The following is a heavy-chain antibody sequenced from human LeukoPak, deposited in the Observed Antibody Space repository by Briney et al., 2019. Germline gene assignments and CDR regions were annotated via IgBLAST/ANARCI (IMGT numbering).Heavy chain of an antibody. CDR2: IYYRGTT. CDR1: GGSISYYY. CDR3: AREDPQTTVPEGMDV. D-gene: IGHD4-17*01. V-gene: IGHV4-59*01. Sequence: SETLSLTCTVSGGSISYYYGSWIRQSPGKGLEWNGYIYYRGTTNYNPSLKSRVTISVDTSKNQFSLQLRSVTAADTAVYYCAREDPQTTVPEGMDVWGQGTTVTVSS. J-gene: IGHJ6*02.